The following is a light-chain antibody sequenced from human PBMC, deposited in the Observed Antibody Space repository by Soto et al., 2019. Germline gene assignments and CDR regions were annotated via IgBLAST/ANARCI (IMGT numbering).Light chain of an antibody. CDR2: GAS. Sequence: ILMTQSPITLSVSPGQGATQSCHARQRGSSTLAWYQQKPGQAPRLLIYGASSRATDIPARFSGSGSGTEFTLTISSLQSEDSAVYYCQQYNSWLWTFGQGTKVDIK. J-gene: IGKJ1*01. CDR3: QQYNSWLWT. V-gene: IGKV3D-15*01. CDR1: QRGSST.